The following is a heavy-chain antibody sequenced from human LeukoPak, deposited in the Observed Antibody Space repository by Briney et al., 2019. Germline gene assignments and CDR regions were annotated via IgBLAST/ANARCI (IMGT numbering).Heavy chain of an antibody. D-gene: IGHD3-10*01. CDR1: RFIISDYY. V-gene: IGHV3-11*01. Sequence: GGSLRLSCAACRFIISDYYMRWIRRAPGKGLEGLSYSSTRGSTILYADSVKERFTISRDNAKNSLYLQMNSLRAEDTAGYYCARESYYYGSGAYDPWGQGTLVTVSS. CDR2: SSTRGSTI. CDR3: ARESYYYGSGAYDP. J-gene: IGHJ5*02.